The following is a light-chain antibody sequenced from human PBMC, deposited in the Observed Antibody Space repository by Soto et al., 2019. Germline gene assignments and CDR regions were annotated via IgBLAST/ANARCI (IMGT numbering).Light chain of an antibody. CDR1: QRMSGF. J-gene: IGKJ3*01. Sequence: DIQMTQSPSTLSASVGDRVTITCRASQRMSGFLAWYQQKPGRAPKLLIYAASSLESGVSSRFSGSGSGTDFTLTISSLQPEDFATYYCQQGNSFPFTFGPGTKVDIK. CDR3: QQGNSFPFT. CDR2: AAS. V-gene: IGKV1-12*01.